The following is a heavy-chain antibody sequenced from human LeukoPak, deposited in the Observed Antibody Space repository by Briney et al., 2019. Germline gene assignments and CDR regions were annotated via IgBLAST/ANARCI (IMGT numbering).Heavy chain of an antibody. V-gene: IGHV4-59*01. Sequence: PSETLSLTCTVSGGSINSYYWSWIRQPPGKGLEWIGYIYYSGDTNYNPSIKSRVSISVDTSKNLLSLKLSSVTAADTAVYYCARDQSRYYSGPGRDLNYYYFTDVWGKGTMVTISS. CDR3: ARDQSRYYSGPGRDLNYYYFTDV. J-gene: IGHJ6*03. CDR1: GGSINSYY. D-gene: IGHD3-10*01. CDR2: IYYSGDT.